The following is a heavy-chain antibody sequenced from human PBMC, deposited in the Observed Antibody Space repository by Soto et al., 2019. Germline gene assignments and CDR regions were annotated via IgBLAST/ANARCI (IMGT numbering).Heavy chain of an antibody. Sequence: GGSLRLSCAASGFTFSSYGMHWVRQAPGKGLEWVAVISYDGSNKYYADSVKGRFTISRDNSKNTLYLQMNSLRAEDTAVYYCAKDLRGYSYRSIYGMDVWGQGTTVTVSS. J-gene: IGHJ6*02. CDR1: GFTFSSYG. V-gene: IGHV3-30*18. D-gene: IGHD5-18*01. CDR3: AKDLRGYSYRSIYGMDV. CDR2: ISYDGSNK.